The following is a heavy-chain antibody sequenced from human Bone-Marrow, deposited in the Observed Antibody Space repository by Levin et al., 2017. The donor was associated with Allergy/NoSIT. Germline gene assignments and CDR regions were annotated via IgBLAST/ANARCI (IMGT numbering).Heavy chain of an antibody. J-gene: IGHJ4*02. CDR1: GFTFSNYA. V-gene: IGHV3-23*01. D-gene: IGHD3-3*01. CDR2: VTGGGDIT. CDR3: AKSGTYYTGGYFDN. Sequence: GESLKISCATSGFTFSNYAMSWVRQTPGKGLEWVSGVTGGGDITFYADFVKGRFTISRDSSNSTLYLQMKNLRAEDTAIYYCAKSGTYYTGGYFDNWGQGTRVTVSS.